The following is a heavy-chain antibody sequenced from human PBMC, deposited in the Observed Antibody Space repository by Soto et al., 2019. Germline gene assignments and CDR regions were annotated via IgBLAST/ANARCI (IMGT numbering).Heavy chain of an antibody. CDR1: GNTFASHG. CDR3: ARVDPRGVAVVRDY. V-gene: IGHV1-18*01. D-gene: IGHD3-10*01. J-gene: IGHJ4*02. CDR2: ISGSNGQT. Sequence: QVQLVQSGPKVKKPGASVKVSCKASGNTFASHGFSWVRQAPGQGLEWMGWISGSNGQTNYALKFQGRVTLTTDTSTSTAYMELRSLRSDDTAVYFCARVDPRGVAVVRDYWGQGTLVTVSS.